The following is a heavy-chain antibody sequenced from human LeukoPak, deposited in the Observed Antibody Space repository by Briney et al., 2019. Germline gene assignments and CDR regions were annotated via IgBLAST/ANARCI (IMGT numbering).Heavy chain of an antibody. Sequence: GASVKVSCKASGYTFTSYYMHWVRQTPGQGLEWMGWINTNTGNPTYAQGFTGRFVFSLDTSVSTAYLQISSLKAEDTAVYYCARENYDYVWATPDYWGQGTLVTVSS. J-gene: IGHJ4*02. CDR1: GYTFTSYY. CDR2: INTNTGNP. CDR3: ARENYDYVWATPDY. V-gene: IGHV7-4-1*02. D-gene: IGHD3-16*01.